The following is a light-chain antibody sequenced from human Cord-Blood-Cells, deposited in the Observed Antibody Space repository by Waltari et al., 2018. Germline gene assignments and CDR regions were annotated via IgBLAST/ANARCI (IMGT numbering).Light chain of an antibody. Sequence: QSVLTPPPSASGTPGQGVTISCSGSSSNIGSNCVYWYQQPPGTAPKLLIYRNNQRPSGVPDRFSGSKSGTSASLAISGLRSEDEADYYCAAWDDSLSGRVFGGGTKLTVL. CDR2: RNN. CDR3: AAWDDSLSGRV. J-gene: IGLJ2*01. V-gene: IGLV1-47*01. CDR1: SSNIGSNC.